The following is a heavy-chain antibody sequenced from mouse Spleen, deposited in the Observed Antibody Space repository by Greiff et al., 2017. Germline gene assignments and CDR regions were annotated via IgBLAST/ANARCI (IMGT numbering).Heavy chain of an antibody. CDR3: ARHPYSYYSYDGPWFAY. Sequence: QVQLQQSGAELVKPGASVKLSCKASGYTFTEYTIHWVKQRSGQGLEWIGWFYPGSGSIKYNEKFKDKATLTADKSSSTVYMELSRLTSEDSAVYFCARHPYSYYSYDGPWFAYWGQETLVTVSA. J-gene: IGHJ3*01. CDR2: FYPGSGSI. D-gene: IGHD2-12*01. CDR1: GYTFTEYT. V-gene: IGHV1-62-2*01.